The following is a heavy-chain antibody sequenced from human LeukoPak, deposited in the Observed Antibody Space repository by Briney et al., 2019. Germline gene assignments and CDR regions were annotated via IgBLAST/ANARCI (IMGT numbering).Heavy chain of an antibody. CDR1: GFTFSSYG. CDR2: ISYDGSNK. Sequence: GRSLRLSCAASGFTFSSYGMHWVRQAPGKGLEWVAVISYDGSNKYYADSVKGRFTISRDNSKNTLYLQMNSLRAEDTAVYYLACRGAAGRRGDPNYFAYGGRGPRVTV. D-gene: IGHD2-21*02. V-gene: IGHV3-30*03. J-gene: IGHJ4*02. CDR3: ACRGAAGRRGDPNYFAY.